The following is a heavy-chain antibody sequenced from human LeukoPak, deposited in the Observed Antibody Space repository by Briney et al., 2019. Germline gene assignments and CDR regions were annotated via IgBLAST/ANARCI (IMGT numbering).Heavy chain of an antibody. CDR2: IYHSGST. D-gene: IGHD3-10*01. J-gene: IGHJ4*02. CDR3: ARGRSYYYGSGSYYPFGY. V-gene: IGHV4-30-2*01. Sequence: SETLSLTCAVSGGSISSGGYSWSWIRQPPGKGLEWIGYIYHSGSTYYNPSLKSRVTISVDRSKNQFSLKLSSVTAADTAVYSCARGRSYYYGSGSYYPFGYWGQGTLVTVSS. CDR1: GGSISSGGYS.